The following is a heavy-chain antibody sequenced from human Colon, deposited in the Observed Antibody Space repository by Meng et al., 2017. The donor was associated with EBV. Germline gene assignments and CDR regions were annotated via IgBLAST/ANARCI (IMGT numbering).Heavy chain of an antibody. CDR2: IYHSGST. Sequence: QVRLQQSGPGLVKPSGTLSLTCAVSGGCLSRRNWWSWVRQPPGKGLEWIGEIYHSGSTNYNPSLKSRVTISVDESKNQFSLRLSSVTAADTAVYYCARVGAYCGGDCYHPRWGQGTLVTVSS. CDR1: GGCLSRRNW. V-gene: IGHV4-4*02. J-gene: IGHJ4*02. CDR3: ARVGAYCGGDCYHPR. D-gene: IGHD2-21*02.